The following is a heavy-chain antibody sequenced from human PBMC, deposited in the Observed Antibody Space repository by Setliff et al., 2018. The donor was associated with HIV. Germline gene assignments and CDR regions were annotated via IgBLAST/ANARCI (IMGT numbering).Heavy chain of an antibody. CDR3: ARDGFWSGYIDY. Sequence: SETLSLTCTVSGDSVSSCSYYWSWIRQPPGKGLEWIGYIYYSGSTYYNPSLKSRVTISVDTSKNQFSLKLSSVTAADTAVYYCARDGFWSGYIDYWGQGTLVTVSS. V-gene: IGHV4-61*01. J-gene: IGHJ4*02. D-gene: IGHD3-3*01. CDR1: GDSVSSCSYY. CDR2: IYYSGST.